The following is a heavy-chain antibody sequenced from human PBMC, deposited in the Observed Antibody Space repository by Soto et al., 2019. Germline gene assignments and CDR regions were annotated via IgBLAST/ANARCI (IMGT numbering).Heavy chain of an antibody. J-gene: IGHJ5*02. Sequence: QVPPVQSGAEVKKPGSSVTVSCKASGGTFSSYAIHWVRQAPGQGLEWMGGIIPMYGPAKYAQRFQGRVTITADESTTTVYMELTSLTSQDTAVYYCARVTSMVRGVIDNGFDPWGHGTLVTVSS. CDR3: ARVTSMVRGVIDNGFDP. CDR1: GGTFSSYA. D-gene: IGHD3-10*01. V-gene: IGHV1-69*01. CDR2: IIPMYGPA.